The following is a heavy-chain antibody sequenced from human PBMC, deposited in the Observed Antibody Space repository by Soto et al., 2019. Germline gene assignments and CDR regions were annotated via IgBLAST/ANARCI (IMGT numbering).Heavy chain of an antibody. Sequence: QITLKESGPTLVKPTQTLTLTCTFSGFPMITSGVGVGWIRQPPGKSRAWLALIYWDDDKRYSPSLKSRLTITKDTSKNQVVLTMTNMDPVDTATYYCARADYADYRSGRWYDPWGQGTLVTVSA. V-gene: IGHV2-5*02. J-gene: IGHJ5*02. CDR3: ARADYADYRSGRWYDP. CDR1: GFPMITSGVG. D-gene: IGHD4-17*01. CDR2: IYWDDDK.